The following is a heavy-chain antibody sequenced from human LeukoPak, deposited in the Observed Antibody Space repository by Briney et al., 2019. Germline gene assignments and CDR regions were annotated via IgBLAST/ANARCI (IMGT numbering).Heavy chain of an antibody. CDR2: INHSGST. CDR3: AGDPVITGTTRTDY. Sequence: PSETLSLTCAVYGGSFSGYYWSWIRQPPGKGLEWIGEINHSGSTNYNPSLKSRVTISVDTSKNQFSLKLSSVTAADTAVYYCAGDPVITGTTRTDYWGQGTLVTVSS. CDR1: GGSFSGYY. D-gene: IGHD1-20*01. V-gene: IGHV4-34*01. J-gene: IGHJ4*02.